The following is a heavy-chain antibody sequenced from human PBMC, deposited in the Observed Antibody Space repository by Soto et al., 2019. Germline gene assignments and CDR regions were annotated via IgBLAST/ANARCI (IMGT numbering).Heavy chain of an antibody. Sequence: SETLSLTCTVSGGSISSYYWSWIRQPPGKGLEWIGYIYYSGSTNYNPSLKSRVTISVDTSKNQFSLKLSSVTAADTAVYYCARANSIAAAGTGIWFDPWGQGTLVTVSS. J-gene: IGHJ5*02. V-gene: IGHV4-59*01. CDR3: ARANSIAAAGTGIWFDP. D-gene: IGHD6-13*01. CDR2: IYYSGST. CDR1: GGSISSYY.